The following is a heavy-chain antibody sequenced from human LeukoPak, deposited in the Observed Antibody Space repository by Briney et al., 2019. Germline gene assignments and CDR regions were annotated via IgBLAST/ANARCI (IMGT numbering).Heavy chain of an antibody. D-gene: IGHD1-26*01. CDR2: IDPNSGAT. CDR1: GYTFTGFY. J-gene: IGHJ5*02. CDR3: ARDWGSGTYES. Sequence: ASVKVSCKASGYTFTGFYLHWVRQAPGQGLEWMGRIDPNSGATDYAQKFQGRVTMTRDTSISTAYMELSGLRSDDTAVYYCARDWGSGTYESWGQGPLITVSS. V-gene: IGHV1-2*06.